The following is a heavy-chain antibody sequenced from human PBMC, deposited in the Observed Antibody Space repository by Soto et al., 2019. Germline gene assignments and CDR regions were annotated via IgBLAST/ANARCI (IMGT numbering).Heavy chain of an antibody. V-gene: IGHV1-18*04. CDR3: AREINDDSSGYWAGRAFDI. CDR2: ISAYNGNT. Sequence: ASVKVSCKASGYTFTSYGISWVRQAPGQGLEWMGWISAYNGNTNYAQKLQGRVTMTTDTSTSTAYMELRSLRSDDTAVYYCAREINDDSSGYWAGRAFDIWGQGTMVTVS. CDR1: GYTFTSYG. D-gene: IGHD3-22*01. J-gene: IGHJ3*02.